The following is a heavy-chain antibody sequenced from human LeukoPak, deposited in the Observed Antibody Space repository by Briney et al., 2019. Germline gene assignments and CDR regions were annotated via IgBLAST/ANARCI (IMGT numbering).Heavy chain of an antibody. V-gene: IGHV4-61*02. CDR1: GGSISSGSYY. CDR2: IYTSGST. J-gene: IGHJ3*02. Sequence: SQTLSLTCTVSGGSISSGSYYWSWIRQPAGKGLEWIGRIYTSGSTNYNPSLKSRVTISVDTSKNQFSLKPSSVTAADTAVYYCAREDIVVVPAAIVGVGAFDIWGQGTMVTVSS. CDR3: AREDIVVVPAAIVGVGAFDI. D-gene: IGHD2-2*02.